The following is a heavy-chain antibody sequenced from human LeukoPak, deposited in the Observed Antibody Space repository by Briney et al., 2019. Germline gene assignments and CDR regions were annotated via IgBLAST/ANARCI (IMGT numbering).Heavy chain of an antibody. CDR3: AGSRVPGAVDI. Sequence: GGSLRLSCAASGITFNSYGMHWVRQAPGKGLEWVAVISYDGSNKYYADSVKGRFTISRDNSKNTLSLQMDSLRAEDTAVYYCAGSRVPGAVDIWGQGTMVTVSS. CDR2: ISYDGSNK. J-gene: IGHJ3*02. CDR1: GITFNSYG. D-gene: IGHD2-15*01. V-gene: IGHV3-30*03.